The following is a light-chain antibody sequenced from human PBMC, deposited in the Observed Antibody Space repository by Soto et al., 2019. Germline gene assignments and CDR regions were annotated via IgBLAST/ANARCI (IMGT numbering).Light chain of an antibody. J-gene: IGKJ1*01. CDR1: QSVSSSY. V-gene: IGKV3-15*01. CDR2: GAS. CDR3: QQYNTWPPWT. Sequence: EIVLTQSPGTLSLSPGERATLSCRASQSVSSSYLAWYQQKPGQAPRLLIYGASTRATGIPARFSGSGSGTEFTLTISTLQSEDFAVYCCQQYNTWPPWTVGQGTKVEIK.